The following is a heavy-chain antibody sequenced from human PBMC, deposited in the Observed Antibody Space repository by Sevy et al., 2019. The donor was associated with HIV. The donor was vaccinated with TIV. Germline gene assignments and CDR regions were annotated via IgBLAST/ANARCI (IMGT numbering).Heavy chain of an antibody. D-gene: IGHD3-22*01. V-gene: IGHV4-59*13. CDR2: IYYSGST. CDR3: ARDRGHYYDSSGYYYQYYYYGMDV. Sequence: SETLSLTCTVSGGSISSYYWSWIRQPPGKGLEWIGYIYYSGSTNYNPSLKSRVTISVDTSKNQFSLKLSPVTAADTAVYYCARDRGHYYDSSGYYYQYYYYGMDVWGQGTTVTVSS. J-gene: IGHJ6*02. CDR1: GGSISSYY.